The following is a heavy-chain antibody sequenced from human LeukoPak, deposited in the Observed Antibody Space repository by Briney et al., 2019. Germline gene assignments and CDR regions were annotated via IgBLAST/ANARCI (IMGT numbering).Heavy chain of an antibody. J-gene: IGHJ4*02. CDR3: ARDEADYYGSGSYYDY. Sequence: PSETLSLTCTVSGGSISSYYWSWIRQPPGKGLEWIGYIYYSGSTNYNPSLKSRVTISVDTSKNQFSLKLSSVTAADTAVYYCARDEADYYGSGSYYDYWGQGTLVTVSS. D-gene: IGHD3-10*01. V-gene: IGHV4-59*12. CDR2: IYYSGST. CDR1: GGSISSYY.